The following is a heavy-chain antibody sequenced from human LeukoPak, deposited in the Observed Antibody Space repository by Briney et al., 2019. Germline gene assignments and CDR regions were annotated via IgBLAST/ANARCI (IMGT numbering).Heavy chain of an antibody. CDR1: GGSISSGSYY. D-gene: IGHD6-13*01. CDR3: ARDGGRIAAAGTNWFDP. CDR2: IYTSGST. V-gene: IGHV4-61*02. Sequence: SETLSLTCTVSGGSISSGSYYWSWIRQPAGKGLEWIGRIYTSGSTNYNPSLKSRVTISVDTSKNQFSLKLSSVTAADTAVYYCARDGGRIAAAGTNWFDPWGQGTLVTVSS. J-gene: IGHJ5*02.